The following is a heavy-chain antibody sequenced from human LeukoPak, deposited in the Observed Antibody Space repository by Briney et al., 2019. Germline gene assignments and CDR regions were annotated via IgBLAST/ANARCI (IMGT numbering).Heavy chain of an antibody. CDR2: INSDGSST. CDR1: GFTFSSYW. Sequence: GGSLRLSCAASGFTFSSYWMHWVRQAPGKGLVWVSRINSDGSSTSYADSVKGRFTISRDNAKNTLYLQMNSLRAEDTAVYYCARVGFAGYSSGWYNFDYWGQGTLVTVSS. V-gene: IGHV3-74*01. CDR3: ARVGFAGYSSGWYNFDY. J-gene: IGHJ4*02. D-gene: IGHD6-19*01.